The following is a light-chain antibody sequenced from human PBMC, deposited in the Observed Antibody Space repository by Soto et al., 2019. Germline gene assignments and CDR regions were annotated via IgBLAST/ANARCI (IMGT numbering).Light chain of an antibody. CDR1: QDISSL. CDR3: QHFRSFPIT. Sequence: IQLTQSPSSLFASVGDRVTITCRASQDISSLLAWYQQKPEKAPKLLIYAASTLQDGVPSRFSGSGSVTDFTLTSSSLQPEDFATYYCQHFRSFPITFGQGTRLEIK. V-gene: IGKV1-9*01. CDR2: AAS. J-gene: IGKJ5*01.